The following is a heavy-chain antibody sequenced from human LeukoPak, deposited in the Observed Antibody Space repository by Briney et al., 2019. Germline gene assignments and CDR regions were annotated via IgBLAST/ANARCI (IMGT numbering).Heavy chain of an antibody. Sequence: GGSLRLSCADSGFTFSNYNMNWVRQAPGKAMEWVSSITSSGTYTFYADSVKGRFTISRDNSKNTLYLQMNSLRAEDTAVYYCAKALNVAMVRGVITRDFDYWGQGTLVTVSS. CDR1: GFTFSNYN. V-gene: IGHV3-21*01. CDR2: ITSSGTYT. D-gene: IGHD3-10*01. CDR3: AKALNVAMVRGVITRDFDY. J-gene: IGHJ4*02.